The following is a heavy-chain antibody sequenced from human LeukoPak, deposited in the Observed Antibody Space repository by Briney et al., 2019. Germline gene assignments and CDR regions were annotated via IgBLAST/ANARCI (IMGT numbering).Heavy chain of an antibody. CDR3: ARSYYDSSGYNDY. V-gene: IGHV3-48*03. J-gene: IGHJ4*02. CDR1: GFTFSSYE. D-gene: IGHD3-22*01. CDR2: ISSSGSTI. Sequence: GGSLPLSCAASGFTFSSYEMNWVRQAPGKGLEWVSYISSSGSTIYYADSVKGRFTISRDNAKNSLYLQMNSLRAEDTAVYYCARSYYDSSGYNDYWGQGTLVTVSS.